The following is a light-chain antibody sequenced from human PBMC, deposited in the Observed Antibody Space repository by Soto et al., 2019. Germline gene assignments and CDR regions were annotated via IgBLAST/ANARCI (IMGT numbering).Light chain of an antibody. V-gene: IGLV1-44*01. CDR3: AAWDDSLNGWV. Sequence: QSVVTQPPSASGTPGQGVTVSCSGSISNIGTNIVNWYQQLPGTAPKLLIYRNNQRPSGVPDRFSGSKSGTSASLAISGLQSEDEADYYCAAWDDSLNGWVFGGGTNVTVL. CDR1: ISNIGTNI. J-gene: IGLJ3*02. CDR2: RNN.